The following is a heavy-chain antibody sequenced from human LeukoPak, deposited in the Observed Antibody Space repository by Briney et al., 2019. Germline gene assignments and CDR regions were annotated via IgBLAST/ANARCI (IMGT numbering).Heavy chain of an antibody. J-gene: IGHJ5*02. D-gene: IGHD4-17*01. CDR2: INHSGST. V-gene: IGHV4-34*01. Sequence: SETLSLTCAVYGGSFSGYYWSWIRQPPGKGLEWIGEINHSGSTNYNPSLKSRVTISVDTSKNQFSLKLSPVTAADTAVYYCARGHDYGDYLNWFDPWGQGTLVTVSS. CDR1: GGSFSGYY. CDR3: ARGHDYGDYLNWFDP.